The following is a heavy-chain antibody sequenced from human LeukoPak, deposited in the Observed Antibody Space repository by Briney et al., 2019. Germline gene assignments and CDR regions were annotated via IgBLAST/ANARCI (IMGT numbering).Heavy chain of an antibody. V-gene: IGHV1-2*02. CDR3: ARDATDGRPFDY. CDR2: INPNSGGT. Sequence: ASVNVSCTASGYTFTGYYMHWVRQAPGQGLEWMGWINPNSGGTNYAQKFQGRVTMTRDTSIGTAYMELSRLRSDDTAVYYCARDATDGRPFDYWGQGTLVTVSS. D-gene: IGHD2-15*01. CDR1: GYTFTGYY. J-gene: IGHJ4*02.